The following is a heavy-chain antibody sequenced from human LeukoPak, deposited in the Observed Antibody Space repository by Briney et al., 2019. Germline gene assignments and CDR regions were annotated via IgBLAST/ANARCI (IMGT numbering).Heavy chain of an antibody. Sequence: PSETLSLTCTVSGGSISSYYWSWIRQPPGKGLEWIGYIYYSGSTNYNPSLKSRVTISVDTSKNQFSLKLSSVTAADTAVYYCARDYYDYVWGSYRYSGYFDYWGQGTLVTVSS. CDR2: IYYSGST. CDR1: GGSISSYY. J-gene: IGHJ4*02. V-gene: IGHV4-59*12. CDR3: ARDYYDYVWGSYRYSGYFDY. D-gene: IGHD3-16*02.